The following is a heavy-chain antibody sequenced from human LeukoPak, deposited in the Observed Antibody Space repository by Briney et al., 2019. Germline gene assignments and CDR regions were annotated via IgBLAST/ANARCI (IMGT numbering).Heavy chain of an antibody. Sequence: GGSLRLSCAASGFTFDDYAMHWVRQAPGRGLEWVSLISRDSGYTYYAASVKGRFTIPRDNSKNSLYLQMNGLRTEDTALYYCAKVAYSTSADYWGQGTLVTVSS. CDR2: ISRDSGYT. CDR3: AKVAYSTSADY. V-gene: IGHV3-43*02. D-gene: IGHD6-6*01. J-gene: IGHJ4*02. CDR1: GFTFDDYA.